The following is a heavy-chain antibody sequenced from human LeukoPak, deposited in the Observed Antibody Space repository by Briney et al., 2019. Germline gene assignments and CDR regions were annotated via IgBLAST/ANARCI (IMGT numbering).Heavy chain of an antibody. V-gene: IGHV3-21*01. CDR1: GFTFSSYS. J-gene: IGHJ6*03. D-gene: IGHD2-15*01. CDR2: ISSSSSYI. Sequence: GGSLRLSCAASGFTFSSYSMNWVRQAPGKGLEWVSSISSSSSYIYYADSVKGRFTISRDNAKSSLYLQMNSLRAEDTAVYYCARVVVAATSFYYYYYYMDVWAKGPRSPSP. CDR3: ARVVVAATSFYYYYYYMDV.